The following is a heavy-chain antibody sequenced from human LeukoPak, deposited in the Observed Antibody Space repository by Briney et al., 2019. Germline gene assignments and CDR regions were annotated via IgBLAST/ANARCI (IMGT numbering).Heavy chain of an antibody. CDR3: ARGEIAARLQY. D-gene: IGHD6-6*01. Sequence: SGTLSLTCAVSGGSISSSYWWSWVRQPPGKGLEWIGEIYQSGSTNYNPSLKSRVTISVDTSKNQFSLKLTSVTAADTAVYYCARGEIAARLQYWGQGTLVTVSS. J-gene: IGHJ1*01. CDR1: GGSISSSYW. CDR2: IYQSGST. V-gene: IGHV4-4*02.